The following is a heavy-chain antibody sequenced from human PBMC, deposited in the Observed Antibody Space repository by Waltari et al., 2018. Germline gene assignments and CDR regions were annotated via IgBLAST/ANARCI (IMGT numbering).Heavy chain of an antibody. CDR2: FDPEDGET. J-gene: IGHJ4*02. CDR3: ATDPRTYCSSTSCYSADY. D-gene: IGHD2-2*01. CDR1: GGTFSSYA. Sequence: QVQLVQSGAEVKKPGSSVKVSCKASGGTFSSYAISWVRQAPGKGLEWMGGFDPEDGETIYAQKFQGRVTSTEDTSTDTAYMELSSLRSEDTAVYYCATDPRTYCSSTSCYSADYWGQGTLVTVSS. V-gene: IGHV1-24*01.